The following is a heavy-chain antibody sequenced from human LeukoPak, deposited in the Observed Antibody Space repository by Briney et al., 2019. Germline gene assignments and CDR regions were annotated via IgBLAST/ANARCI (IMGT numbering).Heavy chain of an antibody. D-gene: IGHD1-26*01. CDR1: GYTFTSYG. V-gene: IGHV1-46*01. CDR2: INPSGGST. J-gene: IGHJ4*02. CDR3: ARGIVGATISRWFDY. Sequence: ASVKVSCKASGYTFTSYGISWVRQAPGQGLEWMGIINPSGGSTSYAQKFQGRVTMTRDMSTSTVYMELSSLRSEDTAVYYCARGIVGATISRWFDYWGQGTLVTVSS.